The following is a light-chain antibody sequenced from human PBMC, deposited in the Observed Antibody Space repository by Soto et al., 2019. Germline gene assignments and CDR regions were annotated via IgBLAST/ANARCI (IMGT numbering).Light chain of an antibody. CDR1: QTVSSN. V-gene: IGKV3-15*01. Sequence: EIVMTQSPATLSVSPGERATLSCRASQTVSSNLAWYQQKPGQAPRLLIHGASTRATGVPARFSGSGSGTECTLTINSLQSEDFAVYYCQQYHNWPPQYTFGQGTKLQIK. CDR3: QQYHNWPPQYT. J-gene: IGKJ2*01. CDR2: GAS.